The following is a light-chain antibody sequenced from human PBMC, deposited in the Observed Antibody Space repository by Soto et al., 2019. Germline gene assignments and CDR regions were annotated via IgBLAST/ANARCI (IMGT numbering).Light chain of an antibody. Sequence: QSALTQPASVSGSPGQSVTISCTGPRSDIGDSNFISWYQHSPGKAPRLLIYEVTNRPSGVSKRFSGSKAGNTASLTISGLLDDDEADYFCASFRSGTILVFGTGNKVTVL. CDR1: RSDIGDSNF. J-gene: IGLJ1*01. CDR2: EVT. CDR3: ASFRSGTILV. V-gene: IGLV2-14*01.